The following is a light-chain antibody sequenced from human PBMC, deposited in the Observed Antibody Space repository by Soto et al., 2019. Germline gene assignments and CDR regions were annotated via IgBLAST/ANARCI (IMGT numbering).Light chain of an antibody. V-gene: IGLV1-44*01. CDR1: SSNIGRNT. CDR2: SDN. Sequence: QSVLTQPPSASGTPGQRVTISCSGRSSNIGRNTVNWYQQLPGTAPKLLIYSDNQRPSGVPDRFSGSKSGTSASLSISGLQSEDEADYYCAGWDDSLNGRVFGGGTKVTVL. CDR3: AGWDDSLNGRV. J-gene: IGLJ3*02.